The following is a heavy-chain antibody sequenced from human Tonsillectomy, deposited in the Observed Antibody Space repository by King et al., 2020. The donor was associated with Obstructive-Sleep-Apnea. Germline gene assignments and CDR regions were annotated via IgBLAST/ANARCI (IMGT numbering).Heavy chain of an antibody. CDR3: ARSLDSSGYYYTNY. CDR1: GGSISSYY. J-gene: IGHJ4*02. D-gene: IGHD3-22*01. V-gene: IGHV4-59*08. Sequence: VQLQESGPGLVKPSETLSLTCTVSGGSISSYYWSWIRQPPGKGLEWIGYISYSGSTNYNPSLKSRVTISVDTPKNQSSLKLSSVTAADTAVYYCARSLDSSGYYYTNYWGQGTLVTVSS. CDR2: ISYSGST.